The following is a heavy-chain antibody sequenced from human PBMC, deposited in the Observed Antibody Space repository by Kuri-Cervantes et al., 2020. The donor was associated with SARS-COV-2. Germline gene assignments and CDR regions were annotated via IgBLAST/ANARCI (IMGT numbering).Heavy chain of an antibody. CDR3: ARVSINHYYDRSGYYLDV. V-gene: IGHV4-61*08. CDR1: GGSIRSGDYY. CDR2: IYYSGST. Sequence: SETLSLTCTASGGSIRSGDYYWSWIRQPPGKGLEWIGYIYYSGSTKYNPSLKSRVTISVDTSNNQYSLKISSVTAADTSVYYCARVSINHYYDRSGYYLDVWGEETTVTVSS. J-gene: IGHJ6*03. D-gene: IGHD3-22*01.